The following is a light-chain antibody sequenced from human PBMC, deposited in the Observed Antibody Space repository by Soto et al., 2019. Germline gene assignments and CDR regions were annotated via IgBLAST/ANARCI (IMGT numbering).Light chain of an antibody. J-gene: IGLJ3*02. CDR3: SSFTSSSTQV. CDR1: SSDVGGYDY. CDR2: EVS. V-gene: IGLV2-14*01. Sequence: QSVLTQPASVSGSPGQSITISSTGTSSDVGGYDYVSWYQQHPGRAPKLMIFEVSNRPSGISNRFSGSKSGNTASLTISGLHAEDEADYYCSSFTSSSTQVLGGGTKVTVL.